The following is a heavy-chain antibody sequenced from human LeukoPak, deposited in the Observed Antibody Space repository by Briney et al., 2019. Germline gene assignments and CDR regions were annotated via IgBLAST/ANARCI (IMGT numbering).Heavy chain of an antibody. D-gene: IGHD2-2*01. V-gene: IGHV1-2*02. CDR2: INPNSGGT. J-gene: IGHJ6*03. CDR1: GYTFTGYY. Sequence: ASVKVSCKASGYTFTGYYMHWVRQAPGQGLEWMGWINPNSGGTNYAQKFQGRVTMTRDTSISTAYMELSRLRSDDTAVYYCASGLGSTFPDWYYYMDVWGKGTTVTVSS. CDR3: ASGLGSTFPDWYYYMDV.